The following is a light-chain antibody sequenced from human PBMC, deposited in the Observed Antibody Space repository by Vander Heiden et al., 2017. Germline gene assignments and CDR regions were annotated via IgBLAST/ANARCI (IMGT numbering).Light chain of an antibody. CDR2: AAS. CDR1: QGISSY. CDR3: QQYYSYLYT. J-gene: IGKJ2*01. Sequence: AIRLTQSPSSLSASTGDRVTITCRVSQGISSYLAWYQQKPGKAPKLLIYAASTLQSGVPSRFSGSGSGTDFTLTISCLQSEDFATYYCQQYYSYLYTFGQGTKLEIK. V-gene: IGKV1-8*01.